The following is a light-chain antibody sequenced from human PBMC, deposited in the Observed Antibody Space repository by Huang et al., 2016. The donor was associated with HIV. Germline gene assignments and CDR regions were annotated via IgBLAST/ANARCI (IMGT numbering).Light chain of an antibody. V-gene: IGKV1-33*01. Sequence: IQMTQSPASLSAYVGDRVTISCQANQDIISYLNWYQQKPGKAPRLLIYCASNLQAGGPSRFSGNGSGTDFTITISSLQSEDIATYYCQQYDSLYTFGQGTRLEIK. CDR3: QQYDSLYT. CDR1: QDIISY. J-gene: IGKJ2*01. CDR2: CAS.